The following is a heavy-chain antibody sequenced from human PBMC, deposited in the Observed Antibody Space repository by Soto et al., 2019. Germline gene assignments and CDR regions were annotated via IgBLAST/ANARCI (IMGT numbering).Heavy chain of an antibody. Sequence: QVQLVQSGAEVQKPGSSVKVSCKASGGTFSSYAISWVRQAPGQGLEWMGGIIPIFGTANYAQKFQGRVTSTADESTSTAYMELSSLRSEDTAVYYCAKGRITMIVVVRYDAFDIWGQGTMVTVSS. CDR2: IIPIFGTA. CDR3: AKGRITMIVVVRYDAFDI. CDR1: GGTFSSYA. V-gene: IGHV1-69*01. J-gene: IGHJ3*02. D-gene: IGHD3-22*01.